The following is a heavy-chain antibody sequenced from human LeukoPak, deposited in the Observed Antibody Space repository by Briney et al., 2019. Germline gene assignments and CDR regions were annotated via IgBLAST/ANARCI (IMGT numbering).Heavy chain of an antibody. CDR3: ARPTLPDYSSSWYLG. V-gene: IGHV1-2*02. J-gene: IGHJ4*02. CDR2: INPNSGGT. D-gene: IGHD6-13*01. CDR1: GHTFTGYY. Sequence: ASVKVSCKASGHTFTGYYMHWVRQAPGQGLEWMGWINPNSGGTNYAQKFQDRVTMTRDTSISTAYMELSRLRSDDTAVYYCARPTLPDYSSSWYLGWGQGTLVTVSS.